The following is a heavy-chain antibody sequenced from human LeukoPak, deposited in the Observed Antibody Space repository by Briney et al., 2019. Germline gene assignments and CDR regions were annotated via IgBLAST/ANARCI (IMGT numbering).Heavy chain of an antibody. J-gene: IGHJ1*01. D-gene: IGHD4-17*01. CDR2: ISSNGGST. CDR1: GFTFSSYA. V-gene: IGHV3-64D*06. Sequence: GGSLRLSCSASGFTFSSYAMHWVRQAAGKGLEYVSAISSNGGSTYYADSVKGRFTISRDNSKNTLYLQMSSLRAEDAAVYYCVKLERYGDYDYFQHWGQGTLVTVSS. CDR3: VKLERYGDYDYFQH.